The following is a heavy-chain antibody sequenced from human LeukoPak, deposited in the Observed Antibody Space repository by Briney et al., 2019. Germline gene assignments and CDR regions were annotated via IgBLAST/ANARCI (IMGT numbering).Heavy chain of an antibody. J-gene: IGHJ4*02. V-gene: IGHV4-59*01. CDR2: IYNSGST. CDR3: ARDAGIGWLPD. CDR1: GGSIRSYY. D-gene: IGHD5-12*01. Sequence: PSETLSLTCTVSGGSIRSYYWGWIRQPPGKGLEWIGYIYNSGSTYYNPSLKSRVIISVDTSKNQFSLRLRSLTAADTAVYYCARDAGIGWLPDWGQGTLVTVSS.